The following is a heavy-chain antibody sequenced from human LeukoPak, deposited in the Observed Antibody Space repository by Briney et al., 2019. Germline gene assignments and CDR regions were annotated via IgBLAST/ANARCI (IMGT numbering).Heavy chain of an antibody. Sequence: ASVKVSCKASGYTFTGYYMHWVRQAPGQGLEWMGWINPNSGGTNYAQKFQGRVTMTRDTSISTAYMELSRLRSDDTAVYYCARGFHWYPSIYYYYYMDVWGKGTTVTISS. CDR2: INPNSGGT. CDR1: GYTFTGYY. J-gene: IGHJ6*03. V-gene: IGHV1-2*02. CDR3: ARGFHWYPSIYYYYYMDV. D-gene: IGHD3-9*01.